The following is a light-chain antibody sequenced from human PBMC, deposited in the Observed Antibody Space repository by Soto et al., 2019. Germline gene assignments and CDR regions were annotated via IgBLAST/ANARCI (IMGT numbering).Light chain of an antibody. V-gene: IGLV2-8*01. Sequence: QSALTQPPSASGSPGQSVTISCTGTSSDVGGYNYVSWYQQHPGKAPKLMIYEVSKRPSGVPDHFSGSKSGNTASLTVSGHQAEDEADYHCSSYAGRSTLVFGGGTKVTVL. CDR1: SSDVGGYNY. CDR2: EVS. J-gene: IGLJ3*02. CDR3: SSYAGRSTLV.